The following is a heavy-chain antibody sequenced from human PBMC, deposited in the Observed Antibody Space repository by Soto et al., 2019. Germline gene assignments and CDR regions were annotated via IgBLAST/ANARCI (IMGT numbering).Heavy chain of an antibody. J-gene: IGHJ6*02. CDR2: ISYSGST. CDR3: GRDAVTKRDFYYYGMDV. CDR1: GGSIKNSGYY. V-gene: IGHV4-31*03. Sequence: QVQLQESGPGLVKPSQTLSLTCTVSGGSIKNSGYYWSWIRQHPEKGLEWIGYISYSGSTDYAPSLKSRVNMSVDTSKNQFSLNLTSVTAADTAVYYCGRDAVTKRDFYYYGMDVWGRGTTVTVSS. D-gene: IGHD4-4*01.